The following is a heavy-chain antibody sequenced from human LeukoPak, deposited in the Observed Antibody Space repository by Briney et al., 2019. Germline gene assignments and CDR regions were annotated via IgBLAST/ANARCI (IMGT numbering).Heavy chain of an antibody. J-gene: IGHJ4*02. CDR1: GYTFTDYY. CDR3: ARDGTLAVGLGYY. V-gene: IGHV1-2*02. D-gene: IGHD6-19*01. Sequence: ASVKVSCKASGYTFTDYYMHWVRQAPGQGLEWMGWINPNSGGTNYAQKFQGRVTMTRETSISTVYMELSRLRSDDTAVYYCARDGTLAVGLGYYWGQGTLVTVSS. CDR2: INPNSGGT.